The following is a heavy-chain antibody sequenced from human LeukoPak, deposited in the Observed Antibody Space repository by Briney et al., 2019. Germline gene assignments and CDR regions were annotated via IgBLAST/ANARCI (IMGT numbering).Heavy chain of an antibody. V-gene: IGHV3-30*18. Sequence: HSGGSLRLSCAASGFTFSYYGLHWVRQAPGKGLEWVALISYDGNNKDYADSVKGRFTISRDNSKNTLYLQMNSLRAEDTAVYFCAKDSSSSWFGGDSKWGQGTLVTVSS. CDR1: GFTFSYYG. J-gene: IGHJ4*02. CDR2: ISYDGNNK. D-gene: IGHD6-13*01. CDR3: AKDSSSSWFGGDSK.